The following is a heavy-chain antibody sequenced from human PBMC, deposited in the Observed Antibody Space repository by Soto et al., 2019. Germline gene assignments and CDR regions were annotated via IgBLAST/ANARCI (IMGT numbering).Heavy chain of an antibody. V-gene: IGHV4-39*01. D-gene: IGHD1-1*01. CDR1: GGSISSSSYY. CDR2: IYYSGST. CDR3: ARRGALMSTILYYFAY. Sequence: SETLSLTCTVSGGSISSSSYYWGWIRQPPGKGLEWIGSIYYSGSTYYNPSLKSRVTISVDTSKNQFSLKLSSVTAADTAVYYCARRGALMSTILYYFAYWGQGTIVTVCS. J-gene: IGHJ4*02.